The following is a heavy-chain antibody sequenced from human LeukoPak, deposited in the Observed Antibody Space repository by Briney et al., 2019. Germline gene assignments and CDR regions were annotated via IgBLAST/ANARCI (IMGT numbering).Heavy chain of an antibody. CDR3: ASRITMIVGYAFDI. V-gene: IGHV1-2*02. CDR1: RYTFTGYY. CDR2: INPNSGGT. J-gene: IGHJ3*02. D-gene: IGHD3-22*01. Sequence: ASVKVSCKASRYTFTGYYMHWVRQAPGQGLDWMGWINPNSGGTNYAQKFQGRVTMTRDTSISTAYMELSRLRSDDTAVYYCASRITMIVGYAFDIWGQGTMVTVSS.